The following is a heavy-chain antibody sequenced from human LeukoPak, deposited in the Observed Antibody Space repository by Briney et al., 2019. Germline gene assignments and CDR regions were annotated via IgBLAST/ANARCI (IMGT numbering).Heavy chain of an antibody. CDR1: GFTFSSNA. D-gene: IGHD5-24*01. CDR2: ITDNGGST. V-gene: IGHV3-64D*06. J-gene: IGHJ4*02. Sequence: GGSLRLSCSASGFTFSSNAMYWVRQAPGKGLEYVSAITDNGGSTYYADSVKGRFTISRDNSKNTLYLQMSSLRAEDTAVYYCVKAPRRDGYNYIDHWGQGTLVTVSS. CDR3: VKAPRRDGYNYIDH.